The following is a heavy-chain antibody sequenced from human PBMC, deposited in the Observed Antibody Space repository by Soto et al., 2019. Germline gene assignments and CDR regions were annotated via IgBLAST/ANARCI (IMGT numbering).Heavy chain of an antibody. Sequence: ASVKVSCKASGYTFTSYYMHWVRQAPGQGLEWMGIINPSGGSTSYAQKFQGRVTITTDKSTSTVYMELSSLRSEDTAVYYCARDSLIHYGDLDYWGQGTLVTVSS. D-gene: IGHD4-17*01. CDR3: ARDSLIHYGDLDY. V-gene: IGHV1-46*01. J-gene: IGHJ4*02. CDR1: GYTFTSYY. CDR2: INPSGGST.